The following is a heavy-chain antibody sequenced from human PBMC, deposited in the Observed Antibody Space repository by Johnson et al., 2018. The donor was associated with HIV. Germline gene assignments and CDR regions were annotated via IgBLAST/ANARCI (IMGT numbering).Heavy chain of an antibody. V-gene: IGHV3-30*03. J-gene: IGHJ3*02. D-gene: IGHD3-10*01. Sequence: QVQLVESGGGVVQPGRSLRLSCAVSGFTFSDYGMHWVRQAPGKGLEWVAVISYDGRYKYYADSVKGRFTISRDNSKNTLYLQMNSLRAEDTAVYYCTTELEVQGVIMWGAFDIWGQGTMVTVSS. CDR2: ISYDGRYK. CDR3: TTELEVQGVIMWGAFDI. CDR1: GFTFSDYG.